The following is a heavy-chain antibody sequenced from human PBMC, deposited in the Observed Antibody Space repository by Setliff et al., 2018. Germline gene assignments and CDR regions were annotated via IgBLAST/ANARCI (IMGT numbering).Heavy chain of an antibody. Sequence: SETLSLTCAVSGYSISSGFSWVWIRQSPGKGLEWIGRILFSGDTYYNPSLNSRVTISADTSKNQFSLNLSSVTAADTAVYYCARQSGSGSSPYFDFWGQGTLVTVSS. D-gene: IGHD3-10*01. J-gene: IGHJ4*02. CDR3: ARQSGSGSSPYFDF. V-gene: IGHV4-38-2*01. CDR2: ILFSGDT. CDR1: GYSISSGFS.